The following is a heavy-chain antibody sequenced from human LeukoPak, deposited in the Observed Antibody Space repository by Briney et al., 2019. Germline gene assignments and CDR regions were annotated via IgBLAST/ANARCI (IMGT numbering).Heavy chain of an antibody. D-gene: IGHD5-12*01. CDR2: ISYDGSNK. V-gene: IGHV3-30-3*01. CDR1: GFTFSSYA. Sequence: GGSLRLSCAASGFTFSSYAMHWVRQAPGKGLEWVAVISYDGSNKYYADSVKGRFTISRDNSKNTLYLQMNSLRAEDTAVYYCVGDQVDNVGWLTWGQGTRVTVSS. CDR3: VGDQVDNVGWLT. J-gene: IGHJ5*02.